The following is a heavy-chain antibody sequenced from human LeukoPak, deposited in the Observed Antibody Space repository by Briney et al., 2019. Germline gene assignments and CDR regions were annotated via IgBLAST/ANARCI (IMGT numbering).Heavy chain of an antibody. D-gene: IGHD6-19*01. CDR1: GFTFSSYA. J-gene: IGHJ4*02. V-gene: IGHV3-23*01. CDR3: AKGSQGLAVELDY. CDR2: ISGSGGST. Sequence: PGGSLRLSCAASGFTFSSYAMSWVRQAPGKGLGWVSAISGSGGSTYYTDSVKGRFTISRDNSKNTLYLQLNSLRAEDTAVYYCAKGSQGLAVELDYWGQGTLVTVSS.